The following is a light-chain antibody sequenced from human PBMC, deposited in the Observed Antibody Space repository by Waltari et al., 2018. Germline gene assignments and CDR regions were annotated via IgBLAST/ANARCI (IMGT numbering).Light chain of an antibody. CDR3: YSTDIFRSERGV. Sequence: SYELTPPPSVSVPPGQTATTTCSGHLVTKKFPYRFQQKSGQAPVMVIYEDTKRLSAIPERFSGSSSGTTAALTITGAQVEDEADYYCYSTDIFRSERGVFGGGTKLLVL. CDR1: LVTKKF. V-gene: IGLV3-10*01. CDR2: EDT. J-gene: IGLJ2*01.